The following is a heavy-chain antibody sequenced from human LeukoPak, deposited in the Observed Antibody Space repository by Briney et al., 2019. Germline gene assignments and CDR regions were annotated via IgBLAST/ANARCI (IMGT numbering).Heavy chain of an antibody. Sequence: PGGSLRLSCTASDFIYTDYAILWFRKSPGKALHWLAFISVDGSHQYYRDSVRDRFIYSRDNSNNLVYLQMNRLRSEDTALYFCAREDYGHYQIHFLGQGTLVGVS. J-gene: IGHJ4*02. D-gene: IGHD4-17*01. V-gene: IGHV3-30*03. CDR2: ISVDGSHQ. CDR1: DFIYTDYA. CDR3: AREDYGHYQIHF.